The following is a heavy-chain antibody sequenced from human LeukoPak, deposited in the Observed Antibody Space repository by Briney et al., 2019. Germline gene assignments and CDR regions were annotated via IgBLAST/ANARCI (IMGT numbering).Heavy chain of an antibody. V-gene: IGHV3-23*01. Sequence: PGGSLRLSCAASGFTFSNCAMSWVRQAPGKGLEWVSGISGGGDSTYYADSVKGRFTISRDNSKNTVYLQMNSLRAEDTAVYYCAKEAQEYSSGWQDYYFDYWGQGTLVTVSS. D-gene: IGHD6-19*01. J-gene: IGHJ4*02. CDR1: GFTFSNCA. CDR2: ISGGGDST. CDR3: AKEAQEYSSGWQDYYFDY.